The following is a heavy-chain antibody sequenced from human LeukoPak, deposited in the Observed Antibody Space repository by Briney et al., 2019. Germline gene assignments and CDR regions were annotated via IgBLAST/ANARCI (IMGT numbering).Heavy chain of an antibody. V-gene: IGHV3-48*04. D-gene: IGHD6-13*01. J-gene: IGHJ4*02. CDR2: ISGGSYTI. CDR3: ATSYSSTWSSFDY. CDR1: GFTFSTYS. Sequence: GGSLRLSCAVSGFTFSTYSMNWVRQAPGKGLEWLSYISGGSYTIYYTESVKGRFTSSRDNVKNSLYLQMDSLRVEDTAVYYCATSYSSTWSSFDYWGPGALVTVSS.